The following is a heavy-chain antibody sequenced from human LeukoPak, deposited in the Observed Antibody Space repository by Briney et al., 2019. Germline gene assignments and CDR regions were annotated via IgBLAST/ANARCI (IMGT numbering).Heavy chain of an antibody. CDR2: IGSIGPTI. V-gene: IGHV3-48*03. CDR3: ANAVTADY. Sequence: GGSLRLSCAASGFTLSSYEMKWVRQAPGEGLEWVSYIGSIGPTIYYADSVKGRFTISRDNAKNSLYLQVNSLRADDTAVYYCANAVTADYWGQGTLVTVSS. J-gene: IGHJ4*02. CDR1: GFTLSSYE. D-gene: IGHD4-17*01.